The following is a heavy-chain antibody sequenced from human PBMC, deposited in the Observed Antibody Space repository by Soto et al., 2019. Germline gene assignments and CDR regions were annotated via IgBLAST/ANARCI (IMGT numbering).Heavy chain of an antibody. D-gene: IGHD3-10*01. CDR1: GFTVSSNY. CDR2: IYSGGST. J-gene: IGHJ6*03. Sequence: GGSLRLSCAASGFTVSSNYMSWVRQAPGKGLEWVSVIYSGGSTYYADSVKGRFTISRDNSKNTLYLQMNSLRAEDTAVYYCFGFGELLSPYYYMDVWGKGTTVTVSS. CDR3: FGFGELLSPYYYMDV. V-gene: IGHV3-66*01.